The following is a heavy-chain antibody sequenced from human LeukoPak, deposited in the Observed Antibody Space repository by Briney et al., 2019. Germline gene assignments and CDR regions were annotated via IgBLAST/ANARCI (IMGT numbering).Heavy chain of an antibody. CDR2: IWYDGSNT. Sequence: PGRSLRLSCAASGFTFSSYGMHWVRQAPGKGLEWVAVIWYDGSNTYYADSVKGRFTISRDNSKNTLYLQMNSLRAEDTAVYYCAKRGEGNCSGSSCYRFFDYWGQGTQVTVSS. CDR3: AKRGEGNCSGSSCYRFFDY. D-gene: IGHD2-15*01. V-gene: IGHV3-33*06. CDR1: GFTFSSYG. J-gene: IGHJ4*02.